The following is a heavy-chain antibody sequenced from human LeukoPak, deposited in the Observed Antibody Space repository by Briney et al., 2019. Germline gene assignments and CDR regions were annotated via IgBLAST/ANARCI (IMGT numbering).Heavy chain of an antibody. V-gene: IGHV4-31*03. D-gene: IGHD5-24*01. J-gene: IGHJ4*02. CDR3: ARGVRWLQLSYFDY. Sequence: SQTLSLTCPVSSGAVSSGVYCWSWIRQPPGKGLEWIGYIYFSGGPNYNPSLKGRVTISVDRSKNQFSLKLSSVTAADTAGYYCARGVRWLQLSYFDYWGQGTLVTVSS. CDR2: IYFSGGP. CDR1: SGAVSSGVYC.